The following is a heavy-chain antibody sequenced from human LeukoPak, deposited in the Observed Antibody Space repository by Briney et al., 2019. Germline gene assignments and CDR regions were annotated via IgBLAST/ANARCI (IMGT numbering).Heavy chain of an antibody. V-gene: IGHV1-69*05. CDR1: GGTFSSYA. CDR3: ARDLSIAVAGTDPVQLDY. CDR2: LIPIFGTA. Sequence: SVKVSCKASGGTFSSYAISWVRQAPGQGLEWMGGLIPIFGTANYAQKLQGRVTMTTDTSTRTAYMELRSLRSDDTAVYYCARDLSIAVAGTDPVQLDYWGQGTLVTVSS. J-gene: IGHJ4*02. D-gene: IGHD6-19*01.